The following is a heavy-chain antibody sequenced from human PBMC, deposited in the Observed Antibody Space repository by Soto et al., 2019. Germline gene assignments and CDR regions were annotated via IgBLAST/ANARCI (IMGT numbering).Heavy chain of an antibody. J-gene: IGHJ3*02. V-gene: IGHV4-31*03. D-gene: IGHD3-3*01. CDR3: ASGSNTIFGVVTWGAFDI. CDR2: IYYSGST. CDR1: GGSISRGGYY. Sequence: QVQLQESGPGLVKPSQTLSLTCTVSGGSISRGGYYWSWIRQHPGKGLEWIGYIYYSGSTYYNPSLKSRVTISVDTSKNQFSLKLSSVTAADTAVYYCASGSNTIFGVVTWGAFDIWGQGTMVTVSS.